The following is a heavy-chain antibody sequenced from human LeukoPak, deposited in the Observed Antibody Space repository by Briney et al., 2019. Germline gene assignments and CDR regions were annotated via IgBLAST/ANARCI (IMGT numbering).Heavy chain of an antibody. CDR1: GFTFSSYG. J-gene: IGHJ6*03. V-gene: IGHV3-33*01. CDR2: IWCDGSNK. Sequence: GGSLRLSCAASGFTFSSYGMHWVRQAPGKGLEWVAVIWCDGSNKYYADSVKGRFTISRDNAKNSLYLQMNSLRAEDTAVYYCARWPQKYYYDSSGYPPPYYYYMDVWGKGTTVTVSS. CDR3: ARWPQKYYYDSSGYPPPYYYYMDV. D-gene: IGHD3-22*01.